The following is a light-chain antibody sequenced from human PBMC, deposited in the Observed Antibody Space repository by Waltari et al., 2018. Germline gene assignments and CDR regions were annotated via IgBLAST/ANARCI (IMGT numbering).Light chain of an antibody. J-gene: IGKJ4*01. V-gene: IGKV3-11*01. CDR1: QSVYNY. CDR3: QQRSNWPLT. Sequence: EIVLTQSPATLSLSPGERATLSCRASQSVYNYLAWYQQKPGQAPRLLIYDASKRATGIPARFSGSGFGTDFTVTISSREPEDSAVYYCQQRSNWPLTFGGGTKVEIK. CDR2: DAS.